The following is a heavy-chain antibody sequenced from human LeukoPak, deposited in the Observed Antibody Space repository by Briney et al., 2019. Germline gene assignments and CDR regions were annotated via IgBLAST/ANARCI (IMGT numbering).Heavy chain of an antibody. Sequence: GGSLRLSCAASGFTFSSYSMNWVRQAPGKGLEWVSYISSSSSTIYYADSVKGRFTISRDNAKNSLYLQMNSLRAEDTAVYYCARDAGMTTVVNFDYWGQGTLVTVSS. CDR3: ARDAGMTTVVNFDY. D-gene: IGHD4-23*01. J-gene: IGHJ4*02. CDR2: ISSSSSTI. V-gene: IGHV3-48*01. CDR1: GFTFSSYS.